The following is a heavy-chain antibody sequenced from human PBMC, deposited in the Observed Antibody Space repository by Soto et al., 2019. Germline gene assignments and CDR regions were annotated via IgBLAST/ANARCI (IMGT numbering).Heavy chain of an antibody. CDR1: GYTFTSYG. Sequence: ASVKVSCKASGYTFTSYGISWVRQAPGQGLEWMGWISAYNGNTNYAQKLQGRVTMTTDTSTSTAYMELRSLRSDDTAMYYCARDREWELLGPTYFDYWGQGTLVTVSS. D-gene: IGHD1-26*01. CDR3: ARDREWELLGPTYFDY. J-gene: IGHJ4*02. V-gene: IGHV1-18*01. CDR2: ISAYNGNT.